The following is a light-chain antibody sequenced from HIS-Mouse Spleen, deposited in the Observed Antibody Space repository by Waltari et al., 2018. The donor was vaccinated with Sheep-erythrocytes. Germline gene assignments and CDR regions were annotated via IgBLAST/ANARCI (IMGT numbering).Light chain of an antibody. CDR2: DAS. CDR3: QQRSNWYT. Sequence: EILFTQSPATLSLSPGERATLSCRASQSVSSYLAWYQQKPGQAPRLLIYDASNRATGIPARFSGSGSGTDFTLTISSLEPEDFAVYYCQQRSNWYTFGQGTKLEIK. V-gene: IGKV3-11*01. CDR1: QSVSSY. J-gene: IGKJ2*01.